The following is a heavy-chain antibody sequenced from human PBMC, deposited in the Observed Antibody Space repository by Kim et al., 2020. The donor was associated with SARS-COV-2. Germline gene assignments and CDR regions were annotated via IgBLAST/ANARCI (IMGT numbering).Heavy chain of an antibody. J-gene: IGHJ4*02. CDR2: ST. D-gene: IGHD5-18*01. Sequence: STYYNPSLKSRVTISGDTSKNQFSLKLSSVTAADTAVYYCAGGQHRYFDCWGQGTLVTVSS. CDR3: AGGQHRYFDC. V-gene: IGHV4-31*02.